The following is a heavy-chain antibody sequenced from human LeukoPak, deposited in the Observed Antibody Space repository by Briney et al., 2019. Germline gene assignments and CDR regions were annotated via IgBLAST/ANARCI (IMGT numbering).Heavy chain of an antibody. V-gene: IGHV4-4*07. CDR1: GGSFSSYY. CDR3: ARDRGAGYCSSTSCFFHY. Sequence: PSETLSLTCTVSGGSFSSYYWSWIRQPAGKGLEWIGHIYTSGSTNYNPSLKSRVTMSVDTSKNQFSLKLSSVTAADTAVYYCARDRGAGYCSSTSCFFHYWGQGTLVTVSS. J-gene: IGHJ4*02. CDR2: IYTSGST. D-gene: IGHD2-2*01.